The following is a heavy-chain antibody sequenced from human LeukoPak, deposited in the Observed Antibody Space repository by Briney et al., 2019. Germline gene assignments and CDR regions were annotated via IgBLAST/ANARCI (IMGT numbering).Heavy chain of an antibody. CDR3: ARGILEWLLAFDY. CDR2: IYGGGST. D-gene: IGHD3-3*01. CDR1: GFTVSSKY. Sequence: PGGSLRLSCAASGFTVSSKYMTWVRQAPGKGLEWVSVIYGGGSTNYADSVKGRFTISRDNSKNTLYLQMNSLRAEDTAVYYCARGILEWLLAFDYWGQGTLVTVSS. J-gene: IGHJ4*02. V-gene: IGHV3-53*01.